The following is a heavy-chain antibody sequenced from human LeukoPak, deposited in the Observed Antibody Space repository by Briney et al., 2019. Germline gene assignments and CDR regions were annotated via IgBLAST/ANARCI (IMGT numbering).Heavy chain of an antibody. CDR3: ARDESSSWYDSGYYYYYMDV. V-gene: IGHV4-4*07. D-gene: IGHD6-13*01. CDR2: IYTSGST. J-gene: IGHJ6*03. CDR1: GGSISSYC. Sequence: PSETLSLTCTVSGGSISSYCWSWIRRPAGKGLEWIGRIYTSGSTNYNPSLKSRVTMSVDTSKNQFSLKLSSVTAADTAVYYCARDESSSWYDSGYYYYYMDVWGKGTTVTVSS.